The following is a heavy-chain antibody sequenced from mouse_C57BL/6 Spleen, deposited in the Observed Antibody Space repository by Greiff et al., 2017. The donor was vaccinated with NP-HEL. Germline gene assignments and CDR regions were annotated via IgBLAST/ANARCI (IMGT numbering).Heavy chain of an antibody. CDR2: IDPETGGT. Sequence: QVQLQQSGAELVRPGASVTLSCKASGYTFTDYEMHWVKQTPVHGLEWIGAIDPETGGTAYNQKFKGKAILTADKSSSTAYMELRSLTSEDSAVYYCTRGYYDGDYWGQGTTLTVSS. CDR1: GYTFTDYE. CDR3: TRGYYDGDY. D-gene: IGHD1-1*01. J-gene: IGHJ2*01. V-gene: IGHV1-15*01.